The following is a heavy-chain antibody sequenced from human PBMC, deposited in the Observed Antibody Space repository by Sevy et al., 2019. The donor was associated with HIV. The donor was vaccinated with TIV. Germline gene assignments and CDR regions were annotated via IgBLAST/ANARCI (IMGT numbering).Heavy chain of an antibody. CDR1: GFTFSAYS. D-gene: IGHD2-21*01. CDR3: ARAGGDCYSKNECWFVS. J-gene: IGHJ5*01. Sequence: GGSLRLSCAASGFTFSAYSMNWVRQAPGKGLEWVSYISSSSGTIYYADSVKGQFTISRDNAKSSLYLQTNGLRAEDTAVYYCARAGGDCYSKNECWFVSWGQGTLVTVSS. CDR2: ISSSSGTI. V-gene: IGHV3-48*01.